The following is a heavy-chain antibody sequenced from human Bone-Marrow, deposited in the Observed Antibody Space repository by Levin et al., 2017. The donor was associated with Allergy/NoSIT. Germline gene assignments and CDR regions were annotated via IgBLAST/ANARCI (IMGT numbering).Heavy chain of an antibody. V-gene: IGHV3-48*03. CDR1: GFTFSSYE. Sequence: PGGSLRLSCAASGFTFSSYEMNWVRQAPGKGLEWVSYISSSGSTIYYADSVKGRFTISRDNAKNSLYLQMNSLRAEDTAVYYCARERNLGYYGMDVWGQGTTVTVSS. J-gene: IGHJ6*02. CDR2: ISSSGSTI. D-gene: IGHD1-7*01. CDR3: ARERNLGYYGMDV.